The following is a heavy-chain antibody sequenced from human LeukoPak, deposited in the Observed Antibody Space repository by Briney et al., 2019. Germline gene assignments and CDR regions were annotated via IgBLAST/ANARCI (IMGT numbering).Heavy chain of an antibody. V-gene: IGHV3-33*01. J-gene: IGHJ3*02. D-gene: IGHD3-22*01. CDR1: GFTLSDHG. CDR3: ARSTRGDSNGQGDDLDI. Sequence: PGGSLRLSCAASGFTLSDHGMHWVRQAPGKGLEWVAVIWNDGSKKYYGDSVKGRFTISRDTSKNTLDLQMDSLRVEDTAVYCCARSTRGDSNGQGDDLDIWGQGTMVTVSA. CDR2: IWNDGSKK.